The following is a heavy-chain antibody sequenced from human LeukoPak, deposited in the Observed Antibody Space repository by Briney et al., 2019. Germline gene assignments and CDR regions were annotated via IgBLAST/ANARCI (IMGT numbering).Heavy chain of an antibody. J-gene: IGHJ4*02. CDR2: INHSGST. CDR1: GFTFSSYS. CDR3: ARGGRKIVVVPAPRPFDY. Sequence: PGGSLRLSCAASGFTFSSYSMNWIRQPPGKGLEWIGEINHSGSTNYNPSLKSRVTISVDTSKNQFSLKLSSVTAADTAVYYCARGGRKIVVVPAPRPFDYWGQGTLVTVSS. V-gene: IGHV4-34*01. D-gene: IGHD2-2*01.